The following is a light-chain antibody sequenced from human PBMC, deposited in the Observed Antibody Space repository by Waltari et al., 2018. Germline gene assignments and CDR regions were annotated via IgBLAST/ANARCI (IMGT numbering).Light chain of an antibody. Sequence: QSVLTQPPSVSGAPGQRVTISCTGSWSNIGAGYDVHGYQQLPGKAPTLLVYCVKTRPPGGPDRFCGSKSGTSASLAIPWLQPEDEADYYCQSYDTSLGVVFGGGTKLTVL. CDR3: QSYDTSLGVV. J-gene: IGLJ2*01. CDR1: WSNIGAGYD. CDR2: CVK. V-gene: IGLV1-40*01.